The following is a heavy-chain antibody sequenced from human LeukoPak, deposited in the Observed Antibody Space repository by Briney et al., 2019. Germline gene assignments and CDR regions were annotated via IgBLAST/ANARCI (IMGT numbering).Heavy chain of an antibody. D-gene: IGHD1-26*01. CDR2: IYYSGST. CDR3: ARVGSQGFDY. CDR1: GGSISSYY. J-gene: IGHJ4*02. Sequence: SETLSLTCTVSGGSISSYYWSWIRHPPGKGLEWIGYIYYSGSTNYNPSLKSRVTISVDTSKNQFSLKLSSVTAADTAVYYCARVGSQGFDYWGQGTLVTVSS. V-gene: IGHV4-59*01.